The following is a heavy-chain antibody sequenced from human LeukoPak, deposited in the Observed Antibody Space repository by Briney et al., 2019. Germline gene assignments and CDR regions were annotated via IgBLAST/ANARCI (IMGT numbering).Heavy chain of an antibody. V-gene: IGHV1-69*06. CDR1: GGTFSSYA. Sequence: SVKVSCKASGGTFSSYAISWVRQAPGQGLEWMGGIIPIFGTANYAQKFQGRVTITADKSTSTAYMELSSLRSEDTAVYYCAREGGGEYYFDYWGQGTLSPSPQ. CDR3: AREGGGEYYFDY. CDR2: IIPIFGTA. D-gene: IGHD2-21*01. J-gene: IGHJ4*02.